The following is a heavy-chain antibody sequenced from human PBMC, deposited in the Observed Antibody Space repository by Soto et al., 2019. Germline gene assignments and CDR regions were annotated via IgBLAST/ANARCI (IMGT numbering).Heavy chain of an antibody. CDR3: VRPLPSGQNYGMDV. D-gene: IGHD3-10*01. CDR1: GLPVSTNY. V-gene: IGHV3-53*01. Sequence: GGSLRLSCVASGLPVSTNYMSWVRQAPGKGLEWVSVIYNDGKTYYADSVKGRFTISRDASKNTLHLQMDSLRDEDTAVYYCVRPLPSGQNYGMDVWGQGTTVTVSS. CDR2: IYNDGKT. J-gene: IGHJ6*02.